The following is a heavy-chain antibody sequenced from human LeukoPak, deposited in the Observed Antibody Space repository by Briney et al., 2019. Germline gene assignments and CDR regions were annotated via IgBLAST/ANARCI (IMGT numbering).Heavy chain of an antibody. J-gene: IGHJ4*02. CDR1: GGSISSRNYY. D-gene: IGHD3-16*01. CDR3: ARGEEVLDYFDY. Sequence: SETLSLTCTVSGGSISSRNYYWGWIRQPPGEGLEWIGKISDSGNTYYSPSLRSRVTISIDTSKNQFSLKLSSVTATDTAVYYCARGEEVLDYFDYWGQGTLVTVSS. V-gene: IGHV4-39*01. CDR2: ISDSGNT.